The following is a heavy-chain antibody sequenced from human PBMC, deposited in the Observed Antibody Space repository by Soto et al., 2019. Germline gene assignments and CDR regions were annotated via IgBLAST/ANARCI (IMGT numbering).Heavy chain of an antibody. J-gene: IGHJ4*02. CDR2: INSDGSST. CDR3: ARTSLVVPAATREDY. D-gene: IGHD2-15*01. V-gene: IGHV3-74*01. CDR1: GFTFSSYW. Sequence: EGQLVESGGGLVQPGGSLRLSCAASGFTFSSYWMHWVRQAPGKGLVWVSRINSDGSSTSYADSVKGRFTISRDNAKNMVYLQMNSLRAEDTAVYYCARTSLVVPAATREDYWGQGTLVTVSS.